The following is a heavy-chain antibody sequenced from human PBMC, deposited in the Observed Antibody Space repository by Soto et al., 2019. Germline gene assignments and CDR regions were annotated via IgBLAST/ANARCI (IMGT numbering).Heavy chain of an antibody. V-gene: IGHV1-69*08. CDR1: GGTFRSYT. CDR3: ARDLSGYHLPAY. CDR2: IIPILGIA. Sequence: QVQLVQSGAEVKKPGSSVKVSCKATGGTFRSYTISWVRQAPGQGLEWMGRIIPILGIANYAQKFQGRVTITAYKSTSTAYMELSSLRSEDTAVYYSARDLSGYHLPAYWGHRIPVTVSS. J-gene: IGHJ4*01. D-gene: IGHD5-12*01.